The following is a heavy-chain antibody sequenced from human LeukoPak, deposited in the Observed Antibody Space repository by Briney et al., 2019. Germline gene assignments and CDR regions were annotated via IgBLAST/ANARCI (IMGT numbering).Heavy chain of an antibody. J-gene: IGHJ6*03. V-gene: IGHV1-69*05. D-gene: IGHD5-24*01. CDR2: IIPIFGTA. Sequence: VASVKVSCKASGGTFSSYAISWVRQAPGQGLEWMGGIIPIFGTANYAQKFQGRVTITTDESTSTAYMELSSLRSEDTAVYSGARGRPSHGPGPRVASYYYMDVWGKGTTVTVSS. CDR1: GGTFSSYA. CDR3: ARGRPSHGPGPRVASYYYMDV.